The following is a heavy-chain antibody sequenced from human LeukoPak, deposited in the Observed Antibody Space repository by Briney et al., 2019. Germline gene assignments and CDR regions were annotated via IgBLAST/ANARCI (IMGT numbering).Heavy chain of an antibody. CDR1: GGSISRYY. V-gene: IGHV4-59*01. Sequence: SETLSLTCTVSGGSISRYYWCWIRQPPGKGLEWIGYIYYSGSTNYNPSLKSRVTISVDTSKNQFSLKLSSVTAADTAVYYCAREDGCNLGYFDYWGQGTLVTVSS. CDR3: AREDGCNLGYFDY. D-gene: IGHD5-24*01. J-gene: IGHJ4*02. CDR2: IYYSGST.